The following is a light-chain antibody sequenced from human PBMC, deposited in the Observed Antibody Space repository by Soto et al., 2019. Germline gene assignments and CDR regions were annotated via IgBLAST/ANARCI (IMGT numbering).Light chain of an antibody. Sequence: EIVLTQSPGTLSLSPGERATLSCRASQSVGNNYLAWYQQKPGQAPRLLIYGASNRATGIPDRFSGSGSGTEFTLTISSLQSEDFALYYCQQYNGSPPWTFGQGTKVDIK. J-gene: IGKJ1*01. V-gene: IGKV3-20*01. CDR3: QQYNGSPPWT. CDR1: QSVGNNY. CDR2: GAS.